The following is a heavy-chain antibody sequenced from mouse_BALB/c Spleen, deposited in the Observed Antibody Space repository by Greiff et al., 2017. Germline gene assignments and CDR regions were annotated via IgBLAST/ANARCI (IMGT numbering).Heavy chain of an antibody. J-gene: IGHJ2*01. CDR1: GYSFTSYW. Sequence: VQLQQSGTVLARPGASVKMSCKASGYSFTSYWMHWVQQRPGQGLEWLGAIYPGNSDTSYNQKFKGKAKLTAVTSASTAYMELSSLTNEDSAVYYCTRIDYGSSYYFDDWGQGTTLTVSA. V-gene: IGHV1-5*01. CDR2: IYPGNSDT. CDR3: TRIDYGSSYYFDD. D-gene: IGHD1-1*01.